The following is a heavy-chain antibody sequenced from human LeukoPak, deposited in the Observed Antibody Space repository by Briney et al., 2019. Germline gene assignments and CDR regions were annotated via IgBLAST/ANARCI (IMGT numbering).Heavy chain of an antibody. D-gene: IGHD2-8*01. Sequence: PSETLSLTCAVDGGSFSGYYWSWIRQPPGKGLEWIGEINHSGSTNYNPSLKSRVTISVDTSKNQFSLKLSSVTAADTAVYYCARGLSYCTNGVCSTPYFDYWGQGTLVTVSS. CDR3: ARGLSYCTNGVCSTPYFDY. V-gene: IGHV4-34*01. CDR2: INHSGST. J-gene: IGHJ4*02. CDR1: GGSFSGYY.